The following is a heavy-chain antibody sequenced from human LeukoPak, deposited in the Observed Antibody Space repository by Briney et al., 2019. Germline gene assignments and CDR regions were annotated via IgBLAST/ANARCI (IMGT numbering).Heavy chain of an antibody. CDR3: ARGYYGSGKSWFDP. J-gene: IGHJ5*02. CDR1: GFTFSSYG. Sequence: GGSLRLSCAASGFTFSSYGMHWVRQAPGKGLEWVAVISYDGSNKYYADSVKGRFTISRDNAKNSLYLQMNSLRAEDTAVYYCARGYYGSGKSWFDPWGQGTLVTVSS. D-gene: IGHD3-10*01. V-gene: IGHV3-30*03. CDR2: ISYDGSNK.